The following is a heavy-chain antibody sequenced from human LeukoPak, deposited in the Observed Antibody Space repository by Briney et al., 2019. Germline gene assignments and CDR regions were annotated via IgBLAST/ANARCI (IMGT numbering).Heavy chain of an antibody. J-gene: IGHJ4*02. CDR1: GGTFSDYA. D-gene: IGHD3-10*01. CDR3: GRPYGSGNYYNLGLDY. CDR2: IFPAFGSV. Sequence: SVKASCKASGGTFSDYAFIWVRQAPGQGLEVMGRIFPAFGSVTYAQKFHDRVTISADESTSTVFVEVNSLRFEDTAIYYCGRPYGSGNYYNLGLDYWGQGTSVTVSS. V-gene: IGHV1-69*13.